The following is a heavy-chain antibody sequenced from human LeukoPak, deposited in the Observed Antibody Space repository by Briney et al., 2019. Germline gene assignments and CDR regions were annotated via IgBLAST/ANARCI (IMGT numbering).Heavy chain of an antibody. Sequence: GGSLRLSCAASGLTFSNAWMSWVRQAPGKGLEWVGRIKSKTDGGTTDYAAPVKGRFTISRDDSKNTLYLQMNSLKTEDTALYYCAREDIVVVVAATGAFDIWGQGTMATVSS. D-gene: IGHD2-15*01. CDR1: GLTFSNAW. CDR3: AREDIVVVVAATGAFDI. V-gene: IGHV3-15*01. J-gene: IGHJ3*02. CDR2: IKSKTDGGTT.